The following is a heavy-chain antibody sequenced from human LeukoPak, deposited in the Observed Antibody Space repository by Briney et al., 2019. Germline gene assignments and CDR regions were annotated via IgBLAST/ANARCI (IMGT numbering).Heavy chain of an antibody. CDR3: ASDCSLAGIVGARDAFDI. J-gene: IGHJ3*02. CDR2: ISSSGSTI. Sequence: GGSLRLSCAASGFTFSSYEMNWVPQAPGKGLEWGSYISSSGSTIYYADSVKGRFTISRDNAKNSLYLPMNSLRAEDTAVYYCASDCSLAGIVGARDAFDIWGQGTMVTVSS. D-gene: IGHD1-26*01. CDR1: GFTFSSYE. V-gene: IGHV3-48*03.